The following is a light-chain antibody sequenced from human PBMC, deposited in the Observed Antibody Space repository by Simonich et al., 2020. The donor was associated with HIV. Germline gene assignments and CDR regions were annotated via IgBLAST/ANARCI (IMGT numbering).Light chain of an antibody. V-gene: IGLV6-57*03. J-gene: IGLJ2*01. Sequence: NFMLTQPHSVSESPGKTVTISCTRSSGSIASNYVQWYQQRPGSAPTTVIYEANQRPSGGPDRFSGSIDSSSNSASLTISGLKTEDEADYYCQSYDSSNQVFGGGTKLTVL. CDR3: QSYDSSNQV. CDR1: SGSIASNY. CDR2: EAN.